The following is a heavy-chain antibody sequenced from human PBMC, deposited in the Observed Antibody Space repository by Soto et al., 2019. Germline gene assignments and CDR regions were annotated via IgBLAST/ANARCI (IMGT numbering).Heavy chain of an antibody. V-gene: IGHV3-23*01. CDR3: AKAITPLIPSGTYYFDY. Sequence: PGGSLRLSCAASGFTFSSYAMSWVRQAPGKGLEWVSAISGSGGSTYYADSVKGRFTISRDNSKNTLYLQMNSLRAEDTAVYYCAKAITPLIPSGTYYFDYWGQGTLVTVSS. CDR1: GFTFSSYA. J-gene: IGHJ4*02. CDR2: ISGSGGST. D-gene: IGHD2-8*01.